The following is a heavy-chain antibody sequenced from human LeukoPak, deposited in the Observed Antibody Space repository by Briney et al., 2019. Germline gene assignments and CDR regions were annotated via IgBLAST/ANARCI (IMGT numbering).Heavy chain of an antibody. CDR1: GYTFTSYG. Sequence: ASVKVSCKASGYTFTSYGISWVRQAPGQGLEWMGWISAYNGNTNYAQKLQGRVTMTTDTSTSTAYMELRNLRSDDTAVYYCARDGPELYYDFWSGPSGYYYMDVWGKGTTVTVSS. CDR3: ARDGPELYYDFWSGPSGYYYMDV. D-gene: IGHD3-3*01. CDR2: ISAYNGNT. J-gene: IGHJ6*03. V-gene: IGHV1-18*01.